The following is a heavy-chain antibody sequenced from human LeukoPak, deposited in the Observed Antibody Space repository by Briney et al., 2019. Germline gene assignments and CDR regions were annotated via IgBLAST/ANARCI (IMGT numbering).Heavy chain of an antibody. V-gene: IGHV1-69*01. Sequence: ASVTVSCKASGGTFSSYAISWVRQAPGQGLEWMGGIIPIFGTANYAQKFQGRVTITADESTSTAYMELSSLRSEDTAVYYCARLGYGDYESAWFDPWGQGTLVTVSS. D-gene: IGHD4-17*01. CDR2: IIPIFGTA. CDR3: ARLGYGDYESAWFDP. CDR1: GGTFSSYA. J-gene: IGHJ5*02.